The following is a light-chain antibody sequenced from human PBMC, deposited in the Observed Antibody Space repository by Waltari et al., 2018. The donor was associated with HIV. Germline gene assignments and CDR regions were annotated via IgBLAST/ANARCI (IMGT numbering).Light chain of an antibody. V-gene: IGKV1-39*01. Sequence: DIQMTQSPSSLSAAVGDTVIITCRASQYIKNDLYWYQHKSVKSPRLLIYSASGLHSGDATSFSGSGSGTEFNFTIEGRQSEDSAVYYCQQSHRTPLPFGGGTRVEIK. CDR1: QYIKND. CDR3: QQSHRTPLP. CDR2: SAS. J-gene: IGKJ4*01.